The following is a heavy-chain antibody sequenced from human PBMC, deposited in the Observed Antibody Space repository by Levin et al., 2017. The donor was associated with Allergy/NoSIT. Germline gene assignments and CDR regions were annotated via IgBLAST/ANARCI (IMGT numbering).Heavy chain of an antibody. CDR2: INHSGST. J-gene: IGHJ4*02. D-gene: IGHD6-19*01. CDR3: ASAARIAVASDY. Sequence: SQTLSLTCAVYGGSFSGYYWSWIRQPPGKGLEWIGEINHSGSTNYNPSLKSRVTISVDTSKNQFSLKLSSVTAADTAVYYCASAARIAVASDYWGQGTLVTVSS. V-gene: IGHV4-34*01. CDR1: GGSFSGYY.